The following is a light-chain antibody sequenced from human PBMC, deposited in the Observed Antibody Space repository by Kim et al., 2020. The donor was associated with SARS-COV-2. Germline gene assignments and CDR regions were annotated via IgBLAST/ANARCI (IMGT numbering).Light chain of an antibody. Sequence: QSVLTQPPSASGTPGQRVTISCSGSSSNIGSNYVYWYQQLPGTAPQLLIYRNNQWPSGVPDRFSGSKSGTSASLAISGLRSEDEADYYCAAWDDSLSGYVFGTGTKVTVL. CDR2: RNN. CDR3: AAWDDSLSGYV. V-gene: IGLV1-47*01. CDR1: SSNIGSNY. J-gene: IGLJ1*01.